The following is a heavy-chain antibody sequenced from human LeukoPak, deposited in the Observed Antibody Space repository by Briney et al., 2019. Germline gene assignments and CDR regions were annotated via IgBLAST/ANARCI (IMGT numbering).Heavy chain of an antibody. J-gene: IGHJ4*02. CDR3: ASRYRDSSGYYSSSFDY. V-gene: IGHV4-59*08. CDR2: TDYSGST. D-gene: IGHD3-22*01. CDR1: GGSISTYY. Sequence: SETLSLTCTVSGGSISTYYWSWLRQPPGKGLECIGYTDYSGSTNYNPSLKSRVTISVDTSKNQFSLKLSPVTAADTAVYYCASRYRDSSGYYSSSFDYWGQGTLVTVSS.